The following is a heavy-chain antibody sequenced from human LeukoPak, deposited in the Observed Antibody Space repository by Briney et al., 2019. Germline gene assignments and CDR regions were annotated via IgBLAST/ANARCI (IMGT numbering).Heavy chain of an antibody. CDR3: AKVLSGSGYYYHWWVFDY. CDR2: ISGSGGST. J-gene: IGHJ4*02. Sequence: GGSLRLSCAASGFTFSSYGMSWVRQAPGKGLEWVSAISGSGGSTYYADSVNGRFTISRDNSKNTLYLQMNSLRAEDTAVYYCAKVLSGSGYYYHWWVFDYWGQGTLVTVSS. CDR1: GFTFSSYG. D-gene: IGHD3-22*01. V-gene: IGHV3-23*01.